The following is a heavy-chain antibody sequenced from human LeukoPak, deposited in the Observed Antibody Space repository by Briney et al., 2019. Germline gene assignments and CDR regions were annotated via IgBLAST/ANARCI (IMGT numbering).Heavy chain of an antibody. D-gene: IGHD3-9*01. CDR3: ARHGADGPPKLRYFDWLLYGRYYFDY. CDR1: GGSFSGYY. V-gene: IGHV4-34*01. CDR2: INHSGST. Sequence: ASETLSLTCAVYGGSFSGYYWSWIRQPPGKGLEWIGEINHSGSTNYNPSLKSRVTISVDTSKNQFSLKLSSVTAADTAVYYCARHGADGPPKLRYFDWLLYGRYYFDYWGQGTLVTVSS. J-gene: IGHJ4*02.